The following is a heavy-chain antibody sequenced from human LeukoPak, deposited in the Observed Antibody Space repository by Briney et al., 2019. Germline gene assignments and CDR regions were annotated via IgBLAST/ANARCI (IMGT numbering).Heavy chain of an antibody. Sequence: ALRLSCAASGFTFSSYGMHWVRQAPGKGLEWVAVISYDGSNKYYADSVKGRFTISRDNSKNTLYLQMNSLRAEDTAVYYCAKDTEEILFQFDYWGQGTLVTVSS. D-gene: IGHD3-10*01. CDR3: AKDTEEILFQFDY. V-gene: IGHV3-30*18. J-gene: IGHJ4*02. CDR1: GFTFSSYG. CDR2: ISYDGSNK.